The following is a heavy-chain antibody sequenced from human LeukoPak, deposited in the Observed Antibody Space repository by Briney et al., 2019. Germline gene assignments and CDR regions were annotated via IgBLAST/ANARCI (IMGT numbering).Heavy chain of an antibody. J-gene: IGHJ3*02. V-gene: IGHV5-51*01. D-gene: IGHD2-2*01. CDR3: ARHRYDKYCSTNGCPGAFDI. CDR2: IYPDDSHT. CDR1: GYDFTPYW. Sequence: GESLKISCKGSGYDFTPYWIAWVRQMPGEGLEWMGIIYPDDSHTTYSPSFQGRVPISVDKSITTAYLQWSSLKASDTAMYYCARHRYDKYCSTNGCPGAFDIWGQGTMVTVSS.